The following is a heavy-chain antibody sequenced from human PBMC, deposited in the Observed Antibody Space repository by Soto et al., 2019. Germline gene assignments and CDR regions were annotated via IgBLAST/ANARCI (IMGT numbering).Heavy chain of an antibody. J-gene: IGHJ6*02. D-gene: IGHD3-3*01. CDR2: MNPNSGNT. CDR1: GYTFTSYD. CDR3: ARATYYDFWSGYWAYYYYGMDV. V-gene: IGHV1-8*01. Sequence: ASVKVSCKASGYTFTSYDINWVRQATGQGLEWMGWMNPNSGNTGYAQKFQGRVTMTRNTSISTAYMELSSLRSEDTAVYYCARATYYDFWSGYWAYYYYGMDVWGQGTTVTVSS.